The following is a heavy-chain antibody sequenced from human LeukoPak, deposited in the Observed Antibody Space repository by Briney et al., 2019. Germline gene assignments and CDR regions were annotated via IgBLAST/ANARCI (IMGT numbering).Heavy chain of an antibody. V-gene: IGHV1-69*02. D-gene: IGHD1-1*01. CDR3: AKISTTGKRDFDF. Sequence: SVKVSCKASGGTFSSYTISWVRQAPGQGLEWMGRIIPILGIANYAQKFQGRVTITADKSTSTAYMELSSLRSEDTAVYYCAKISTTGKRDFDFWGQGTLVTVSS. J-gene: IGHJ4*02. CDR1: GGTFSSYT. CDR2: IIPILGIA.